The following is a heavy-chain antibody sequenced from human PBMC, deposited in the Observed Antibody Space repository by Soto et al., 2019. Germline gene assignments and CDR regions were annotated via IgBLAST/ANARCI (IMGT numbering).Heavy chain of an antibody. CDR2: IYYSGST. D-gene: IGHD3-3*01. Sequence: QVQLQESGPGLVKPSETLSLTCTVSGGSISSYYWSWIRQPPGKGLEWIGYIYYSGSTNYNPSLKSRVTISVDTSKNQFSLKLSSVTAADTAVYYCAAEIGVVITGAFDIWGQGTMVTVSS. CDR3: AAEIGVVITGAFDI. CDR1: GGSISSYY. J-gene: IGHJ3*02. V-gene: IGHV4-59*08.